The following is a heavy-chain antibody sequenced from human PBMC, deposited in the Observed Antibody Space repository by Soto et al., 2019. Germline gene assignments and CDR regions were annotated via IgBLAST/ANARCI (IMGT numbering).Heavy chain of an antibody. CDR3: ARDGAQWLGARFVY. CDR2: INAGNGNT. CDR1: GYTFTSYA. Sequence: ASVKVSCKASGYTFTSYAMHWVRQAPGQRLEWMGWINAGNGNTTYSQKFQGRVTITRDTSASTAYMELSSLRSEDTAVYYCARDGAQWLGARFVYWGQGTLVTVSS. D-gene: IGHD6-19*01. J-gene: IGHJ4*02. V-gene: IGHV1-3*01.